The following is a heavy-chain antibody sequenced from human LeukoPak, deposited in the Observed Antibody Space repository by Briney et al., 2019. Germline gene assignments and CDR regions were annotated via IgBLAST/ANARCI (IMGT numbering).Heavy chain of an antibody. CDR3: AKDGPGEGYYDY. Sequence: GGSLRLSCAASGFTFSSYGMHWVRQAPGKRLEWVAVISYDGSNKYYADSVKGRFTISRDNSKNTLYLQMNSLRAEDTAVYYCAKDGPGEGYYDYWGQGTLVTVSS. D-gene: IGHD2/OR15-2a*01. V-gene: IGHV3-30*18. J-gene: IGHJ4*02. CDR1: GFTFSSYG. CDR2: ISYDGSNK.